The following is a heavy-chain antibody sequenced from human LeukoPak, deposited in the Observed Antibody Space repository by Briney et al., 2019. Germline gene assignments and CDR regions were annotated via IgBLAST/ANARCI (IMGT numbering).Heavy chain of an antibody. J-gene: IGHJ5*02. CDR1: GDSVSSNSAA. CDR3: AAAGTIPGTRWFDP. D-gene: IGHD1-7*01. CDR2: TYYRSKWYN. V-gene: IGHV6-1*01. Sequence: SQTLSLTCAISGDSVSSNSAAWNWIRQSPSRGLEWLGRTYYRSKWYNDYAVSVKSRITINPDTSKNRFSLQLNSVTTEDTAVYYCAAAGTIPGTRWFDPWGQGTLVTVSS.